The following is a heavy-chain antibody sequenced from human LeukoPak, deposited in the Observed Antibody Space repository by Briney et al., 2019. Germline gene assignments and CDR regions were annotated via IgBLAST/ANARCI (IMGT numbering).Heavy chain of an antibody. D-gene: IGHD3-22*01. V-gene: IGHV4-34*01. J-gene: IGHJ4*02. CDR2: INHSGST. CDR1: GGSFSGYY. CDR3: ARVGYYYDSSGYTTDY. Sequence: PSETLSLTCAVYGGSFSGYYWSWIRQPPGKGLEWIGEINHSGSTNYNPPLKSRVTISVDTSKNQFSLKLSSVTAADTAVYYCARVGYYYDSSGYTTDYWGQGTLVTVSS.